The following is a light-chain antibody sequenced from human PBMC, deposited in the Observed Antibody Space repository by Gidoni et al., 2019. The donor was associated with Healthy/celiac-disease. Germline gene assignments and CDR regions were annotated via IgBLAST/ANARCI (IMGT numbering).Light chain of an antibody. CDR1: SSNIGSNT. J-gene: IGLJ3*02. CDR3: AAWDDSLSWV. CDR2: SNN. Sequence: QSVLTHPPSASVTPGQRVTISCSGSSSNIGSNTVNWYQQLPGPAPKLLIYSNNQRPSGCTDRFSGSKSGTSASLAISGLQSEDEADYYCAAWDDSLSWVFGGGTKLTVL. V-gene: IGLV1-44*01.